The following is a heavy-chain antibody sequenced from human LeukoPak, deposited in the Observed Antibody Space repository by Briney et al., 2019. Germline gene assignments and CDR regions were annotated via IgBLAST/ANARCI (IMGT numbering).Heavy chain of an antibody. CDR2: ISSSSSYI. D-gene: IGHD2-15*01. V-gene: IGHV3-21*01. Sequence: PGGALRLSCAASGFTFSSYSMNWVRQAPGKGLEWVSSISSSSSYIYYAYSVKGRFTISRDNAKNSLYLQMNSLRAEDTAVYYCARDFELGYCSGGRCYWGQGTLVTVSS. J-gene: IGHJ4*02. CDR1: GFTFSSYS. CDR3: ARDFELGYCSGGRCY.